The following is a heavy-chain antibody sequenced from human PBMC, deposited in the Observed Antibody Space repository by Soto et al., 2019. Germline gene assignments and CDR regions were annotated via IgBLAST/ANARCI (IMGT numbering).Heavy chain of an antibody. CDR3: ARSYSSGFGY. Sequence: QLQLQESGPGLVKPSETLSLTCTVSGGSISSSSYYWGWIRQPPGKGLEGIGSIYYSGSTYYNPSLKSRVTISVDTSKIQVSLKLSSVTAADTAVYYCARSYSSGFGYWGQGTLVTVSS. D-gene: IGHD6-19*01. CDR1: GGSISSSSYY. J-gene: IGHJ4*02. V-gene: IGHV4-39*01. CDR2: IYYSGST.